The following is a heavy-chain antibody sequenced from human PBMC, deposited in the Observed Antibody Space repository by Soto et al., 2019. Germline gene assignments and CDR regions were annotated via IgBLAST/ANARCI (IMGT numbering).Heavy chain of an antibody. CDR2: IHSSGST. J-gene: IGHJ4*02. V-gene: IGHV4-34*01. Sequence: QVQLQQWGGGLLKPSETLSLTCGLHRGSFSYFHWSWIRQPPGKGLEWIGEIHSSGSTNYNPSLRSRVTMSIDTSAMQFSLTLYSVTAADTAVYYCARGGVNPASTNDFWGQGALVTVSS. CDR1: RGSFSYFH. D-gene: IGHD2-21*01. CDR3: ARGGVNPASTNDF.